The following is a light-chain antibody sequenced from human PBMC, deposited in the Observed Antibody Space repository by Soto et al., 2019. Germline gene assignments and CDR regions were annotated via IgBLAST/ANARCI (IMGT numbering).Light chain of an antibody. CDR2: EAS. Sequence: EIVLTQSPATLSLSPGERATLSCRASQSVSSFLDWYQQKPGQAPRLLIYEASNRATGSPARFSGSGSGTDFTLTVSSLEPEDFAGYYCQKRSNWPPTVGGGTKVEIK. CDR3: QKRSNWPPT. CDR1: QSVSSF. V-gene: IGKV3-11*01. J-gene: IGKJ4*01.